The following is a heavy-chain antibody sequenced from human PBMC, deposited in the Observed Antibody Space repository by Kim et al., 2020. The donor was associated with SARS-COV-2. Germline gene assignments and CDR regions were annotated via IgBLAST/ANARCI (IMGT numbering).Heavy chain of an antibody. J-gene: IGHJ4*02. Sequence: GGSLRLSCAASGFTFSSYGMHWVLQAPGKGLEWVAVISYDGSNKYYADSVKGRFTISRDNSKNTLYLQMNSLRAEDTAVYYCAKYPFMVRGPEPTSFDYWGQGTLVTVSS. D-gene: IGHD3-10*01. V-gene: IGHV3-30*18. CDR2: ISYDGSNK. CDR1: GFTFSSYG. CDR3: AKYPFMVRGPEPTSFDY.